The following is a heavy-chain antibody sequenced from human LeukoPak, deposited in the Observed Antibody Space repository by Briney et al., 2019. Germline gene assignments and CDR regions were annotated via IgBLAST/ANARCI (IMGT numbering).Heavy chain of an antibody. Sequence: GASVKVSCKASGYTFTSYDINWVRQATGQGLEWMGWMNPNSGNTGYEQKFQGRVTITRNTSISTAYMELSSLRSEDTAVYYCARGTRDYYYYYMDVWGKGTTVTVSS. CDR3: ARGTRDYYYYYMDV. CDR2: MNPNSGNT. J-gene: IGHJ6*03. CDR1: GYTFTSYD. V-gene: IGHV1-8*03.